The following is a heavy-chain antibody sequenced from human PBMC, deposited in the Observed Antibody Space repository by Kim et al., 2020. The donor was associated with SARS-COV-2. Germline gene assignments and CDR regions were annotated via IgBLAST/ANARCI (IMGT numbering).Heavy chain of an antibody. CDR3: ARPGQITIFGENWFDP. CDR2: INPNSGGT. D-gene: IGHD3-3*01. CDR1: GYTFTGYY. Sequence: ASVKVSCKASGYTFTGYYMHWVRQAPGQGLEWMGWINPNSGGTNYAQKFQGRVTMTRDTSISTAYMELSRLRSDDTAVYYCARPGQITIFGENWFDPWGQGTLVTVSS. V-gene: IGHV1-2*02. J-gene: IGHJ5*02.